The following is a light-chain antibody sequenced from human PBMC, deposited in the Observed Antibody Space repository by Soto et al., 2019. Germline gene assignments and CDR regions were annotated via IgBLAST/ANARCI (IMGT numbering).Light chain of an antibody. CDR3: CSYAGSSTLGV. J-gene: IGLJ2*01. CDR2: EGS. CDR1: SSDVGSYNL. Sequence: QSALTQPASVSGSPGQSITISCTGTSSDVGSYNLVSWYQQHPGKAPKLMIYEGSKRPSGVSNRFSGYKSGNTASLTISGLQVEDEDDYYGCSYAGSSTLGVFGGGTKLTV. V-gene: IGLV2-23*01.